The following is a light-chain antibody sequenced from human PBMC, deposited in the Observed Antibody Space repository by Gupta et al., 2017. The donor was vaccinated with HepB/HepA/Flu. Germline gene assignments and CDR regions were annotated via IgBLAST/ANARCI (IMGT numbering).Light chain of an antibody. CDR2: KNN. CDR1: SFNIEKNF. V-gene: IGLV1-51*02. CDR3: GTWDSSLSRVV. J-gene: IGLJ2*01. Sequence: QSVLTQPPSVSAAPGQKVTISCSGNSFNIEKNFVYWFQQLPRTAPKLLIYKNNERPSGIPDRFSGSKSGTSATLGIAGLQTGDEADYYCGTWDSSLSRVVIGGGTKVTVL.